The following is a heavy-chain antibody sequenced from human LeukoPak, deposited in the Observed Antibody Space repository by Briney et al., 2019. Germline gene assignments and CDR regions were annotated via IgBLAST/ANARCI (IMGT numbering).Heavy chain of an antibody. Sequence: GGSLRLSGAASGFTFNDAWMTWVRQAPGKGLEWVGRIKSKTDGGTTDYAAPVKGRFTISRDDSKTTLYLQMNSLKTEDTAVYYCTTTLAVAGTSMGYWGQGTLVTVSS. V-gene: IGHV3-15*01. J-gene: IGHJ4*02. CDR1: GFTFNDAW. CDR3: TTTLAVAGTSMGY. CDR2: IKSKTDGGTT. D-gene: IGHD6-19*01.